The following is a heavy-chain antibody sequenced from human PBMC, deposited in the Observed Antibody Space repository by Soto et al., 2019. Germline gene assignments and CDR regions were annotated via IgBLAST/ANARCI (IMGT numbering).Heavy chain of an antibody. D-gene: IGHD2-15*01. J-gene: IGHJ5*02. CDR1: GGSFSGYY. CDR3: ARDHTEYCSGGSCYWFDP. Sequence: PSETLSLTCAVYGGSFSGYYWSWIRQPPGKGLEWIGEINHSGSTNYNPSLKSRVTISVDTSKNQFSLKLSSVTAEDTAVYYCARDHTEYCSGGSCYWFDPWGQGTLVTVSS. CDR2: INHSGST. V-gene: IGHV4-34*01.